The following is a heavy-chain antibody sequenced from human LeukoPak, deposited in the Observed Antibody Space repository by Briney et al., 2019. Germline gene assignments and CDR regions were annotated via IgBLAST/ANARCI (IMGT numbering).Heavy chain of an antibody. CDR1: GFTFSSYA. CDR3: AKDFRSRVPAALPTS. V-gene: IGHV3-23*01. CDR2: ISNSGGST. Sequence: GGSLRLSCAASGFTFSSYAMTWVRQAPGKGLEWVSTISNSGGSTYYADSVKGRFTISRDNSKNTLYLHMNSLRDEDTAVYYCAKDFRSRVPAALPTSWGQGTLVTVSS. D-gene: IGHD2-2*01. J-gene: IGHJ4*02.